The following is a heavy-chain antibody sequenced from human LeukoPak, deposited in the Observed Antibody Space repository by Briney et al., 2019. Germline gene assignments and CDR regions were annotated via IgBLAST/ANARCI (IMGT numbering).Heavy chain of an antibody. J-gene: IGHJ4*02. CDR3: ARDHHDYGGNCFDS. Sequence: PGGSLRLFCAASGFTFSSYGMHWVRQAPGKGLEWVAVIWYDGSNKYYADSVKGRFTISRDNSKNTLYLQMNSLRAEDTAVYYCARDHHDYGGNCFDSWGQGNLVTVSS. D-gene: IGHD4-23*01. V-gene: IGHV3-33*01. CDR2: IWYDGSNK. CDR1: GFTFSSYG.